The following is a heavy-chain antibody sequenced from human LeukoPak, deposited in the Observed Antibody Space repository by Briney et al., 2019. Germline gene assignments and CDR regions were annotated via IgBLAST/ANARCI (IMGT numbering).Heavy chain of an antibody. J-gene: IGHJ3*02. D-gene: IGHD3-22*01. CDR2: IYHSGST. Sequence: SETLSLTCTVSGGSISSGGYYWSWIRQPPGKGLEWIGYIYHSGSTYYNPSLKSRVTISVDRSKNQFSLKLSSVTAADTAVYYCARDSRHYYYDRGTGSDAFDIWGQGTMVTVSS. V-gene: IGHV4-30-2*01. CDR1: GGSISSGGYY. CDR3: ARDSRHYYYDRGTGSDAFDI.